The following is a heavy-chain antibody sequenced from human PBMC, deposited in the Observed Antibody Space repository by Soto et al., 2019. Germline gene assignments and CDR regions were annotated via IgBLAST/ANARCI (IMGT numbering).Heavy chain of an antibody. D-gene: IGHD4-17*01. CDR2: IYYSGST. CDR1: GGSISSYY. V-gene: IGHV4-59*08. J-gene: IGHJ6*03. Sequence: QVQLQESGPGLVKPSETLSLTCTVSGGSISSYYWSWIRQPPGKGLEWIGYIYYSGSTNYNPSLKSRVTICVATSKDQCSLKRSSVTAADTAVYYCARRDGDYYYYYLDVWGKGTTVTVSS. CDR3: ARRDGDYYYYYLDV.